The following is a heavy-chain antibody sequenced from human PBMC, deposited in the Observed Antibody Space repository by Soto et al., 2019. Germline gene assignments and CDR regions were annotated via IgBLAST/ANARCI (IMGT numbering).Heavy chain of an antibody. D-gene: IGHD2-15*01. CDR1: GYIFTRYY. CDR2: INPSGGST. CDR3: ARGLLGFGSLYYFDY. Sequence: QVQLVQSGAEVKKPGASVKVSCKASGYIFTRYYMHWVRQAPGQGLEWMGIINPSGGSTSYTQKFQGRVTMTRDTSTSTVYMDLSSLRSEDTAVYYCARGLLGFGSLYYFDYWGQGTLVTVSS. J-gene: IGHJ4*02. V-gene: IGHV1-46*01.